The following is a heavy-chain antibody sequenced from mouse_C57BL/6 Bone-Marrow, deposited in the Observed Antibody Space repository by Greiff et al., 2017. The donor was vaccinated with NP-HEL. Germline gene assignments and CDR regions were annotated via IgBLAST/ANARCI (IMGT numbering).Heavy chain of an antibody. CDR1: GYAFSSSW. CDR3: ARWGLRGYFDV. Sequence: QVQLQQSGPELVKPGASVKISCKASGYAFSSSWMNWVKQRPGKGLVWIGRIYPGDGDTNYNGKFKGKATLTADKSSSTAYMQLSSLTSEDSAVYFCARWGLRGYFDVWGTGTTVTVSS. J-gene: IGHJ1*03. D-gene: IGHD3-1*01. V-gene: IGHV1-82*01. CDR2: IYPGDGDT.